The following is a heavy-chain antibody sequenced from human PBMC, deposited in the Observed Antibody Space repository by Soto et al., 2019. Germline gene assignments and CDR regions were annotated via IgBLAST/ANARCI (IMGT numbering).Heavy chain of an antibody. V-gene: IGHV5-51*01. CDR2: IYPGDSDT. J-gene: IGHJ6*02. D-gene: IGHD3-9*01. CDR1: GYSFIYYW. Sequence: PGESLKISCKGSGYSFIYYWIGWVRQVPGKGLEWMGVIYPGDSDTRYSPSFQGHVTISADKSISTAYLQWSTLKASDTAKYYCARLGFEDDTSTPYYNVLHYYGVDVWGQGTSVTVSS. CDR3: ARLGFEDDTSTPYYNVLHYYGVDV.